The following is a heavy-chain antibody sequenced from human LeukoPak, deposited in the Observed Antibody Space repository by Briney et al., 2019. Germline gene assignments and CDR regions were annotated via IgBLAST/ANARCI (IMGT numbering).Heavy chain of an antibody. CDR2: IIPILGMA. V-gene: IGHV1-69*04. CDR1: GGTFSSYA. Sequence: SVKVSCKASGGTFSSYAISWVRQAPGQGLEWMGRIIPILGMANYAQKFQGRVTITADKSTSTAYMELSSLRSEDTAVYYCARDGPSIAARPHFGYWGQGTLVTVSS. D-gene: IGHD6-6*01. J-gene: IGHJ4*02. CDR3: ARDGPSIAARPHFGY.